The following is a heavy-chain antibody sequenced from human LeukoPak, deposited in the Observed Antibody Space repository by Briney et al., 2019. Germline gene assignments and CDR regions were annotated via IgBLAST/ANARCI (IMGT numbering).Heavy chain of an antibody. D-gene: IGHD1-20*01. CDR1: GYTFTGYY. V-gene: IGHV1-18*04. Sequence: GASVKVSCKASGYTFTGYYMHWVRQAPGQGLEWMGWISAYNGNTNYAQKLQGRVTMTTDTSTSTAYMELRSLRSDDTAVYYCARGRPGITGTTSIGDYWGQGTLVTVSS. CDR2: ISAYNGNT. J-gene: IGHJ4*02. CDR3: ARGRPGITGTTSIGDY.